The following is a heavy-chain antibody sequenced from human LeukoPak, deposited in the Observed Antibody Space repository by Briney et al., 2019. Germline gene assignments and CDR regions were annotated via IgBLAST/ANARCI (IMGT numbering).Heavy chain of an antibody. Sequence: GRSLRLSCAASGFTFSSYALHWVRQAPGKGLEWVAVISYDGSNEYYADSVRGRFTISRDDSENTLYLQMSSLRVEDTVVSYCARDAGYQLRIWWTFDYWGQGALVTVSS. CDR1: GFTFSSYA. J-gene: IGHJ4*02. CDR2: ISYDGSNE. V-gene: IGHV3-30-3*01. CDR3: ARDAGYQLRIWWTFDY. D-gene: IGHD2-2*01.